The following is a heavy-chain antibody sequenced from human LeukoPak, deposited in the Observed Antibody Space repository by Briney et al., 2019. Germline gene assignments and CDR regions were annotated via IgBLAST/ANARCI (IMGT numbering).Heavy chain of an antibody. V-gene: IGHV3-15*04. CDR1: GFTFSYVW. CDR3: TQGGTKAYS. D-gene: IGHD3-16*01. CDR2: IESKSDGGTT. Sequence: GGPLRLFYAASGFTFSYVWMNWLRHAPAKGLEWVGRIESKSDGGTTDFAAPVKGRLAISRDDSKNTLSLQMNSLKTEDTGVYYCTQGGTKAYSWGQGTLVTVSS. J-gene: IGHJ4*02.